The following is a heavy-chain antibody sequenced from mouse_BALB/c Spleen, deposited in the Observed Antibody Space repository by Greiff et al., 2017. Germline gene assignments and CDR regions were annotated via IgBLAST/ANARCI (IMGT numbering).Heavy chain of an antibody. V-gene: IGHV2-6-7*01. D-gene: IGHD4-1*01. CDR1: GFSLTGYG. J-gene: IGHJ4*01. CDR2: IWGDGST. Sequence: QVQLKQSGPGLVAPSQSLSITCTVSGFSLTGYGVNWVRQPPGKGLEWLGMIWGDGSTDYNSALKSRLSISKDHSKSQVFLKMNSLQTDDTARYYCARVDWDFDYWGQGTSVTVSS. CDR3: ARVDWDFDY.